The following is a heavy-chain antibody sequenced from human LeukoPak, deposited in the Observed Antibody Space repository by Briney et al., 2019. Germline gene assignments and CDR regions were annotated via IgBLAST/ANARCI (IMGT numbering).Heavy chain of an antibody. J-gene: IGHJ4*02. CDR1: GFTFRSYG. Sequence: GGSLRLSCVGSGFTFRSYGMHWVRQAPGKGLKWVAVISYDGSKKYYADSVKGRFTISRDNSENTLYLQMSSLRAEDTAVYYCAKEDGYNYDFWGQGTLVTVSS. CDR2: ISYDGSKK. V-gene: IGHV3-30*18. CDR3: AKEDGYNYDF. D-gene: IGHD5-18*01.